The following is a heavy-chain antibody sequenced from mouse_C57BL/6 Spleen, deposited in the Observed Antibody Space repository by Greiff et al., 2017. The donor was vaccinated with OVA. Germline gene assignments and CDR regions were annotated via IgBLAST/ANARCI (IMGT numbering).Heavy chain of an antibody. CDR1: CYTFTSYW. CDR2: LDPNSGGT. Sequence: QVQLQQPGAELVKPGASVKLSCKASCYTFTSYWMHWVKQRPGRGLEWIGRLDPNSGGTKSNEKFKIQATLTVDKPSSTAYMQLSSLTSEDAAVYYCARDYYGSSYWYFDVWGTGTTVTVSS. D-gene: IGHD1-1*01. CDR3: ARDYYGSSYWYFDV. V-gene: IGHV1-72*01. J-gene: IGHJ1*03.